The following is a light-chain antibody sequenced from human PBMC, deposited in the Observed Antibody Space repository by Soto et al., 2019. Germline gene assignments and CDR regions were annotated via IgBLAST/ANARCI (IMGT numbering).Light chain of an antibody. CDR1: QSVSSN. J-gene: IGKJ1*01. CDR3: QQYNNWPPRWT. CDR2: LAS. V-gene: IGKV3-15*01. Sequence: EVVMTQSPATLSVSPGERATLSCRASQSVSSNLAWYQQNPGQAPRLLIYLASTRATGIPARFSGSGSGTEFTLTISSRQSEDFAVYYCQQYNNWPPRWTFGQGTKVEIK.